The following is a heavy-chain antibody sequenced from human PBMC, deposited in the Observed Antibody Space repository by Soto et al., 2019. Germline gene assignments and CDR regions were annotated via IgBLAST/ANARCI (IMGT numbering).Heavy chain of an antibody. V-gene: IGHV4-30-2*01. D-gene: IGHD1-26*01. CDR1: GGSISSSGYS. CDR3: ARTIVREHLDY. Sequence: QLQLQESGSGLVKPSQTLSLTCAVSGGSISSSGYSWSWIRQPPGKGLEWIGYIYQSGTTYYNPSLKSRLTMSLDRSKNPFSLRLSSVTAADTALYYCARTIVREHLDYWGQGTLVTVSS. J-gene: IGHJ4*02. CDR2: IYQSGTT.